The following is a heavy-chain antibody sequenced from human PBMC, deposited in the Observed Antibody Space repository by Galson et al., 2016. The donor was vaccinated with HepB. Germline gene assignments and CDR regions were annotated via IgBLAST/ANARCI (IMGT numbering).Heavy chain of an antibody. CDR2: VNQDETEK. D-gene: IGHD6-19*01. V-gene: IGHV3-7*01. Sequence: SLRPSCAASGFTFRSYWMSWVRQAPGKGLQWVANVNQDETEKYYLDSVKGRFTISRDNVKESVYLQMNSPRVEDTAVYYCARRADTQRRIAGWGWGMDVWGRGTTVTVSS. CDR1: GFTFRSYW. CDR3: ARRADTQRRIAGWGWGMDV. J-gene: IGHJ6*02.